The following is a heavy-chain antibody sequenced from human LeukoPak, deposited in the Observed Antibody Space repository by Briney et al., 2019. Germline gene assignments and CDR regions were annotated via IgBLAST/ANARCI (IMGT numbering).Heavy chain of an antibody. V-gene: IGHV1-46*01. J-gene: IGHJ4*02. Sequence: ASVKVSFKSSGYRFTIYYMHWIRHAPGQGLEWMGVINTSGGSTSYEQKFQDRVTMTRDTSTSTVYMELSSLRSEDTAVYYCARGSRWLGDYWGQGTLVTVSS. CDR2: INTSGGST. CDR3: ARGSRWLGDY. D-gene: IGHD5-24*01. CDR1: GYRFTIYY.